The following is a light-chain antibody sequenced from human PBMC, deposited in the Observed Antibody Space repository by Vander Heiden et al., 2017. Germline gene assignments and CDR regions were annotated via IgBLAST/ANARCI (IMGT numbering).Light chain of an antibody. CDR1: HSIYSW. Sequence: DIQMLPSPSPLSASAGDRVTNTCRANHSIYSWLAWYQQEPGKAPKLLINKASTVECGVPSRFSGSGSGTEFTLTISSLQPDDFASYYCQQYKSYPWTFGQGTKVEIK. CDR3: QQYKSYPWT. CDR2: KAS. J-gene: IGKJ1*01. V-gene: IGKV1-5*03.